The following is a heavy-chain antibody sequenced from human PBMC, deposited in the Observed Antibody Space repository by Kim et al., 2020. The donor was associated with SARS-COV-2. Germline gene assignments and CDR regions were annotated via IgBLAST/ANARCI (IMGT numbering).Heavy chain of an antibody. D-gene: IGHD6-13*01. Sequence: ADSGKGRFTISRDNAKNSLYLQMNSLRAEDTALYYCAKDSSSWYLGWFDPWGQGTLVTVSS. CDR3: AKDSSSWYLGWFDP. J-gene: IGHJ5*02. V-gene: IGHV3-9*01.